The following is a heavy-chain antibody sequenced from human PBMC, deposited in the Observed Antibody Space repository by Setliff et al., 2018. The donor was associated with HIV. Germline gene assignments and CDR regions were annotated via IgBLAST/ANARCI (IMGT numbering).Heavy chain of an antibody. Sequence: GGSLRLSCAGSGFTFDSHGMIWVRQAPGRGLQWLAYINPAGITMYYADSVRGRFTISRDNAQTSLYLQINSLRAEDAAFYYCAGVRNPTVQTMCFDSWGQGTLVTVSS. J-gene: IGHJ4*02. CDR1: GFTFDSHG. CDR2: INPAGITM. CDR3: AGVRNPTVQTMCFDS. D-gene: IGHD4-4*01. V-gene: IGHV3-48*01.